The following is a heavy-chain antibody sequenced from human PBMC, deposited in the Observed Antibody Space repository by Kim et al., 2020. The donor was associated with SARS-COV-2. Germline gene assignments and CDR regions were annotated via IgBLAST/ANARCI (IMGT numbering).Heavy chain of an antibody. Sequence: GGSLRLSCAASGFTFSSYAMHWVRQAPGKGLEWVAVISYDGSNKYYADSVKGRFTISRDNSKNTLYLQMNSLRAEDTAVYYCARDCSSTSCYTFGIAAAGTFGYWGQGTLVTVSS. CDR3: ARDCSSTSCYTFGIAAAGTFGY. D-gene: IGHD2-2*02. J-gene: IGHJ4*02. CDR2: ISYDGSNK. V-gene: IGHV3-30-3*01. CDR1: GFTFSSYA.